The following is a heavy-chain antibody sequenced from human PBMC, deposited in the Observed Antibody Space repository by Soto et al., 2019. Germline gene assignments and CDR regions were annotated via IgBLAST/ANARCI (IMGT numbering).Heavy chain of an antibody. CDR1: GFTCSSYV. CDR3: ARDLPTRDYYYVWAG. CDR2: ISSSGSTI. Sequence: PGGSMRLSYASSGFTCSSYVMHLLRPAPGKGLEWVSYISSSGSTIYYADSVKGRFTISRDNAKNSLYLQMNSLRAEDTAVYYCARDLPTRDYYYVWAGWGQGHTVTVAS. V-gene: IGHV3-48*03. J-gene: IGHJ6*02.